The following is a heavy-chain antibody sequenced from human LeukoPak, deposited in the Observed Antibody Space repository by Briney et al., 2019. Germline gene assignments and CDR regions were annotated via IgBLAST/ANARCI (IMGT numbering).Heavy chain of an antibody. V-gene: IGHV3-21*01. CDR1: GFTFSSYS. D-gene: IGHD3-10*01. CDR3: ARAGGSAVSHSDY. CDR2: ISSSTSYI. Sequence: GGSLRLSCAASGFTFSSYSMNWIRQAPGKGLEWVSSISSSTSYIYYADSVKGRFTISKDNAKNSLYLQMNSLRAEDTAVYYCARAGGSAVSHSDYWGQGTLVTVSS. J-gene: IGHJ4*02.